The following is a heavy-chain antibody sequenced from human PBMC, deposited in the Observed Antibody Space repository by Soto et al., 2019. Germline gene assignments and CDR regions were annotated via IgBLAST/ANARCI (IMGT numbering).Heavy chain of an antibody. CDR2: IYYSGST. D-gene: IGHD3-9*01. J-gene: IGHJ4*02. V-gene: IGHV4-59*01. Sequence: SETLSLTCTVSGGSISSYYWSWIRQPPGKGLEWIGYIYYSGSTNYNPSLKSRVTISVDTSKNQFSLKLSSVTAADTAVYYCARELRYFDLAWGKGQTPAYFDYWGQGTLVTVSS. CDR3: ARELRYFDLAWGKGQTPAYFDY. CDR1: GGSISSYY.